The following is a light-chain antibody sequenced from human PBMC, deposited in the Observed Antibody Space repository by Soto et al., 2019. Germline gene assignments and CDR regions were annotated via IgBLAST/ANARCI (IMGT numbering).Light chain of an antibody. V-gene: IGKV3-11*01. CDR3: QQRSNWAYT. J-gene: IGKJ2*01. Sequence: EIVLTQSPATLSLSPGERATLSYRASQSVSNYLAWYQQKPGQAPRLLIYDASNRATGIPVRFSGSGSGTDFTLTISSLEPEDFAVYYCQQRSNWAYTFGQGTKLEIK. CDR2: DAS. CDR1: QSVSNY.